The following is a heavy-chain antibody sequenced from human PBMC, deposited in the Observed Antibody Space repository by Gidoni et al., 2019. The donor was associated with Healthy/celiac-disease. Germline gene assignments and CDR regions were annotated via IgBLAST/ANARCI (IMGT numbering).Heavy chain of an antibody. V-gene: IGHV4-31*03. CDR1: GGSISSGGYY. CDR3: AREYCSSTSCYNDY. J-gene: IGHJ4*02. Sequence: QVQLQESGPGLVKPSQALSLTCTVSGGSISSGGYYWSWIRQHPGKGLEWIGYIYYSGSTYYNPSLKSRVTISVDTSKNQFSLKLSSVTAADTAVYYCAREYCSSTSCYNDYWGQGTLVTVSS. D-gene: IGHD2-2*02. CDR2: IYYSGST.